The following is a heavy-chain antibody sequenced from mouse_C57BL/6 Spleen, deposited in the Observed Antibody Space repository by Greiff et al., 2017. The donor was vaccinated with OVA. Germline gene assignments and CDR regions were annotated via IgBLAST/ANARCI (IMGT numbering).Heavy chain of an antibody. CDR1: GYTFTDYY. Sequence: EVQLQQSGPELVKPGASVKISCKASGYTFTDYYMNWVKQSHGKSLEWIGDINPNNGGTSYNQKFKGKATLTVDKSSSTAYMELRSLTSEDSAVYYCARGINYSYYYAMDDWGQGTSVTVSS. CDR2: INPNNGGT. D-gene: IGHD2-1*01. J-gene: IGHJ4*01. CDR3: ARGINYSYYYAMDD. V-gene: IGHV1-26*01.